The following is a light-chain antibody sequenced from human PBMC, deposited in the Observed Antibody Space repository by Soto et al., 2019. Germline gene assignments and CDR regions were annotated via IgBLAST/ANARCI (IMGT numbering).Light chain of an antibody. J-gene: IGLJ3*02. V-gene: IGLV2-8*01. Sequence: QSVLTQPPSASGSPGQSVTISCTGTSSDVCGYNYVSWYQQHPGKAPKLMIYEVSKRPSGVPDRFSGSKSGNTASLTVSGLQAEDEADYYCSSYAGSNNWVFGGGTKVTVL. CDR1: SSDVCGYNY. CDR2: EVS. CDR3: SSYAGSNNWV.